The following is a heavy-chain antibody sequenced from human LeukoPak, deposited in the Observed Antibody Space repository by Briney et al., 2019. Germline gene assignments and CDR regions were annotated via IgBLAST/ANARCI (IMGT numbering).Heavy chain of an antibody. Sequence: SVKVSCKASGGTFSSYAISWVRQAPGQGLEWMGGIIPIFGTANYAQKFQGRVMITADESTSTAYMELSSLRSEDTAAYYCARGGRSGYRNDAFDIWGQGTMVTVSS. V-gene: IGHV1-69*01. D-gene: IGHD5-18*01. CDR3: ARGGRSGYRNDAFDI. CDR2: IIPIFGTA. CDR1: GGTFSSYA. J-gene: IGHJ3*02.